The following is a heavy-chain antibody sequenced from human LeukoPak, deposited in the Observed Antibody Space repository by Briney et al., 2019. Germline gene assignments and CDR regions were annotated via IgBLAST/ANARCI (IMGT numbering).Heavy chain of an antibody. D-gene: IGHD3-3*01. V-gene: IGHV1-69*13. Sequence: SVKVSCKASGGTFSSYAISWVRQAPGQGLEWMGGIIPIFGTANYAQKFQGRVTITADESTSTAYMELSSLRSEDTAVYYCAREIRAFTIFGSHYYYYGMDVWGQGTTVTVSS. J-gene: IGHJ6*02. CDR3: AREIRAFTIFGSHYYYYGMDV. CDR2: IIPIFGTA. CDR1: GGTFSSYA.